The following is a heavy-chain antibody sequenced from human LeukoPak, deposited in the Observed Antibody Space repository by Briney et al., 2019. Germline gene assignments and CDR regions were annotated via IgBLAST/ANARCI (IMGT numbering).Heavy chain of an antibody. CDR1: GYTLTELS. CDR2: FDPEDGET. V-gene: IGHV1-24*01. Sequence: ASVKVSCKVSGYTLTELSMHWVRQAPGKGLEWMGGFDPEDGETIYAQKFQGRVTMTEDTSTDTAYMELSSLRSEDTAVYYCARGDDYYGSGSSHDAFDIWGQGTMVTVSS. D-gene: IGHD3-10*01. J-gene: IGHJ3*02. CDR3: ARGDDYYGSGSSHDAFDI.